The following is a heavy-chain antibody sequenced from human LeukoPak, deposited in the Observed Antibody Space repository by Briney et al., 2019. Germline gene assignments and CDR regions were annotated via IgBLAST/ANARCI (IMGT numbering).Heavy chain of an antibody. D-gene: IGHD6-19*01. CDR3: AKDQSGWYIDFDY. CDR2: TNSDGSTT. CDR1: GFIFSSFW. J-gene: IGHJ4*02. Sequence: GGSLRLSCAASGFIFSSFWMHWVRQVPGQGLVWVSHTNSDGSTTDYADSVRGRFTISRDNAKNTLYLQMNSLRAEDTAVYYCAKDQSGWYIDFDYWGQGTLVTVSS. V-gene: IGHV3-74*01.